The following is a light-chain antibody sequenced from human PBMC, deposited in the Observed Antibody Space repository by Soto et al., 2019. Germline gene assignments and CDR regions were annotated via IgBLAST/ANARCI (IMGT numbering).Light chain of an antibody. J-gene: IGKJ1*01. CDR1: QTVSSIY. V-gene: IGKV3-20*01. CDR2: GAS. Sequence: EIVLTQSPGTLSLSTGKRTTVSRTAIQTVSSIYLAWYHKKPGQAARPLIYGASSRATGTPDMFRGWGSGTDFPLVISRLEPEDYGVYYCQHYGASPPWTFGQGTMVDIK. CDR3: QHYGASPPWT.